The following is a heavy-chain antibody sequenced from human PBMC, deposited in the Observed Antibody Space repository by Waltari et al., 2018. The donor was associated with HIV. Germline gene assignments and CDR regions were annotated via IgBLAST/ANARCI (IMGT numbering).Heavy chain of an antibody. CDR1: GFSLTSYGMG. D-gene: IGHD2-21*01. CDR2: VYWDDDK. V-gene: IGHV2-5*02. CDR3: ALNGGIGTKYFDS. J-gene: IGHJ4*02. Sequence: QITLKESGPTLVQPTQTLTLTCSFSGFSLTSYGMGVGWIRQSPGKAPEWLALVYWDDDKRYTPSPKNRLTITKDTSKNQVVLSMTNMDPVDTGTYYCALNGGIGTKYFDSWGQGTLVTVSS.